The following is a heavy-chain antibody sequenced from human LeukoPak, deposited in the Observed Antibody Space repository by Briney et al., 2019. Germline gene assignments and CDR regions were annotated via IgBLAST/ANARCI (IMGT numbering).Heavy chain of an antibody. CDR2: INPNSGST. D-gene: IGHD3-22*01. J-gene: IGHJ3*02. V-gene: IGHV1-2*02. CDR1: GYTFTSYG. Sequence: ASVKVSCKASGYTFTSYGISWVRQAPGQGLEWMGWINPNSGSTNYAQKFQGRVTMTRDTSISTAYMELSSLRSDDTAVYYCARDRSRYSSSWRGYYYDSSGPLAFDIWGQGTMVTVSS. CDR3: ARDRSRYSSSWRGYYYDSSGPLAFDI.